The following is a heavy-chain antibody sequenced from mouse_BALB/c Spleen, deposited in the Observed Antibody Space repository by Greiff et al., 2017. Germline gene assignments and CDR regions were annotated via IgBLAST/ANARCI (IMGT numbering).Heavy chain of an antibody. D-gene: IGHD3-1*01. V-gene: IGHV5-17*02. Sequence: EVHLVESGGGLVQPGGSRKLSCAASGFTFSSFGMHWVRQAPEKGLEWVAYISSGSSTIYYADTVKGRFTISRDNPKNTLFLQMTSLRSEDTAMYYCARGSNSAWFAYWGQGTLVTVSA. CDR3: ARGSNSAWFAY. CDR2: ISSGSSTI. J-gene: IGHJ3*01. CDR1: GFTFSSFG.